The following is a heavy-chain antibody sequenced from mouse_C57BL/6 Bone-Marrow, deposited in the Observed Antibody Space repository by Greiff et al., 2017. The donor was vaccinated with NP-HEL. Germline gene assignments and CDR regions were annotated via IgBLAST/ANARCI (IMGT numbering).Heavy chain of an antibody. D-gene: IGHD2-13*01. CDR3: ERDDYRFDY. CDR2: ISYDGST. J-gene: IGHJ2*01. CDR1: GYSFTSCYF. Sequence: DVKLQESGPGLVKPSQSLSLSCSVSGYSFTSCYFWNLIRQLPGNQQWWVGYISYDGSTNYNPSLKNRISITRDTSKNQLFLKLNSVTTEDTATYYCERDDYRFDYGGQGTATTVSS. V-gene: IGHV3-6*01.